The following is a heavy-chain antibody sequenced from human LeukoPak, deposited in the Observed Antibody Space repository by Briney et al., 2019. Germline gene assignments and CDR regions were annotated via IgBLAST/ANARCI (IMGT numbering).Heavy chain of an antibody. V-gene: IGHV1-2*02. J-gene: IGHJ1*01. Sequence: ASVKVSCTASGYTFTGYYMHWVRQAPGQGLEWMGWINPNSGGTKYAQKFQGRGTMTRDTSISTAYMELSSLRSDDTAVYYCARVWNYHDSSGYLEYFQEWGQGTLVTVSS. CDR2: INPNSGGT. CDR1: GYTFTGYY. CDR3: ARVWNYHDSSGYLEYFQE. D-gene: IGHD3-22*01.